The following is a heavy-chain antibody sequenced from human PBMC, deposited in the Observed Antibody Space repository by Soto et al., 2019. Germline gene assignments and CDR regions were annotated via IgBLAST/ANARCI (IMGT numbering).Heavy chain of an antibody. CDR3: ARVVMTTVPASYYYGMEV. J-gene: IGHJ6*02. CDR1: GGTFSSYA. V-gene: IGHV1-69*18. CDR2: IIPFMCTA. Sequence: QVQLVQSGAEVKKPGSSVTVSCKASGGTFSSYAISWVRQAPGQGLEWMGSIIPFMCTANYAQKFHGRVKITADESTSTAYMELTSLRSEDTAVYYCARVVMTTVPASYYYGMEVWGQGNTVTVSS. D-gene: IGHD4-4*01.